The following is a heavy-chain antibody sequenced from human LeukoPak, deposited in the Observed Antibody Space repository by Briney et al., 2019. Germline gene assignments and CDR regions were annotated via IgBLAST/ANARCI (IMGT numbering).Heavy chain of an antibody. D-gene: IGHD2-15*01. CDR1: GFTVSSNY. CDR3: ARDDLESGGTCYFDY. CDR2: IYSGGST. V-gene: IGHV3-53*01. J-gene: IGHJ4*02. Sequence: GGSLRLSCAASGFTVSSNYMSWVRQAPGKGLEWVSVIYSGGSTDYADSVKGRFTISRDNAKNSLFLQMNSLRAEDTAVYYCARDDLESGGTCYFDYWGQGALVTVSS.